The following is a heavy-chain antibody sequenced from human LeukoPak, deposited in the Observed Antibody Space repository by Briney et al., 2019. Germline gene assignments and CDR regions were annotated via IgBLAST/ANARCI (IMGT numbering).Heavy chain of an antibody. CDR3: ARAHGVYYFYY. J-gene: IGHJ4*02. CDR2: ISSIGSTI. D-gene: IGHD4-17*01. CDR1: GFTFSRYE. Sequence: PGGSLRLSCAASGFTFSRYEMNWVRQAPRKGLEWVSYISSIGSTIYYEDSVKGRFTISRDNAQNSLYLQLNSLDGHDQGVYYCARAHGVYYFYYCGQGTLVTASS. V-gene: IGHV3-48*03.